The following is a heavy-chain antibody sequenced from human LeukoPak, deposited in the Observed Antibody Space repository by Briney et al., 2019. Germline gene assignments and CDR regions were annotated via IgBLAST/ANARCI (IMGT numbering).Heavy chain of an antibody. Sequence: PGRSLRLSCAASGFTFSTYATHWVRQAPGKGLEWVAVISYDGNNYYYADSVKGRFTIARDNSKNTLYLQMNSLRAEDTAVYYCSRGDRYDTLTGYYKGTFDVWGQGTMVSVSS. J-gene: IGHJ3*01. CDR1: GFTFSTYA. CDR2: ISYDGNNY. D-gene: IGHD3-9*01. CDR3: SRGDRYDTLTGYYKGTFDV. V-gene: IGHV3-30-3*01.